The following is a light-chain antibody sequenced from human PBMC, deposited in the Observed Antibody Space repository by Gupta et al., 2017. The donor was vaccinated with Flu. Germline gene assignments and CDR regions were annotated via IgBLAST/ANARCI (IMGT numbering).Light chain of an antibody. CDR3: GSYGAGGV. J-gene: IGLJ2*01. CDR2: EVS. Sequence: QSALTQPASVSGSPGPSIAISCTGTNSDIGAYNYVSWYQQHPGKAPKLMIYEVSNRPSGVSTRFSGSKSGNTASLTISGLQAEDEADYYCGSYGAGGVFGGGTKVTVL. V-gene: IGLV2-14*01. CDR1: NSDIGAYNY.